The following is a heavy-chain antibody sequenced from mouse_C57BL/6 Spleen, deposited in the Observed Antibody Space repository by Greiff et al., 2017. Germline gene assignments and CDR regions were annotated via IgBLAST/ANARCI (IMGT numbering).Heavy chain of an antibody. CDR1: GFTFSSYA. Sequence: DVQLVESGGGLVKPGGSLKLSCAASGFTFSSYAMSWVRQTPEKRLEWVATISDGGSYTYYPDNVKGRFTISRDNAKNNLYLQMSHLKSEDTAMYYCARRELDYWGQGTSVTVSS. J-gene: IGHJ4*01. CDR3: ARRELDY. V-gene: IGHV5-4*01. CDR2: ISDGGSYT.